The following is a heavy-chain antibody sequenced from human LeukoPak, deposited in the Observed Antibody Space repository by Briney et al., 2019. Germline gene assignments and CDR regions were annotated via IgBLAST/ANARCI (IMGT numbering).Heavy chain of an antibody. D-gene: IGHD6-13*01. Sequence: GGSLRLSCAASGFTFTNYAMSWVRQAPGQGLEWVSVISGGGGNTYYADSVKGRFTISRDNSKNTLYLQLNSLRAEDTAVYYCARGSSSWYYSDFCGQGTLVTVSS. V-gene: IGHV3-23*01. CDR1: GFTFTNYA. CDR3: ARGSSSWYYSDF. J-gene: IGHJ4*02. CDR2: ISGGGGNT.